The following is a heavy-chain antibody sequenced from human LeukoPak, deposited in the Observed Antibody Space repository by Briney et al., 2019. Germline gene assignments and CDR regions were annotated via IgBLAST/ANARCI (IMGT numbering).Heavy chain of an antibody. V-gene: IGHV1-2*06. CDR3: AREKVRQSGMDV. J-gene: IGHJ6*02. Sequence: ASVEVSCKASGYSFTSNYIHWVRQAPGQGLEWMGRINPNSGGTNYAQKFQGRVTMTRDTSISTAYMELSRLRSDDTAVYYCAREKVRQSGMDVWGQGTTVTVSS. CDR1: GYSFTSNY. D-gene: IGHD2-2*01. CDR2: INPNSGGT.